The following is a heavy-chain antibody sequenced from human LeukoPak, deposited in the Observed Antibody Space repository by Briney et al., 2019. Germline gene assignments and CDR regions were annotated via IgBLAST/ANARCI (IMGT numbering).Heavy chain of an antibody. CDR3: AIRRRXXIXXGXXXDY. CDR2: IRYDGSNK. V-gene: IGHV3-30*02. J-gene: IGHJ4*02. Sequence: GGSLRLSCAASGFTFSSYGMHWVRQAPGKGLAWVAFIRYDGSNKYYADSVKGRFTISRDNSKNTLYPQMNSLRAEATAMSYCAIRRRXXIXXGXXXDYWGQGTLVTVSS. D-gene: IGHD3-9*01. CDR1: GFTFSSYG.